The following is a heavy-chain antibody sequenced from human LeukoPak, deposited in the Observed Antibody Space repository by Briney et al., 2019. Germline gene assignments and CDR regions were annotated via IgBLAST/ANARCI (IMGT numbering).Heavy chain of an antibody. D-gene: IGHD4-17*01. Sequence: PSQTLSLTCTVSGGSISSGDYYWSWIRQPPGKGLEWIGYIYYSGSTYYNPSLKSRVTISVDTSKNQFSLKLSSVTAADTAVYYCARLYGDYDYFDYWGQGTLVTVSS. CDR1: GGSISSGDYY. V-gene: IGHV4-30-4*08. J-gene: IGHJ4*02. CDR3: ARLYGDYDYFDY. CDR2: IYYSGST.